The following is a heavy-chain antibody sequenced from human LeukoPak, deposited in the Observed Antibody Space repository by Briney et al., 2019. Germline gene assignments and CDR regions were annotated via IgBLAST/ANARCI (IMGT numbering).Heavy chain of an antibody. CDR3: TTLGAFDY. V-gene: IGHV3-15*01. CDR2: IKRKADGGTT. D-gene: IGHD3-16*01. Sequence: GGSLRLSCAASGFTVSYNYMNWVRQDPWQGLEWVGRIKRKADGGTTDYAAPVKGRFSISRDDSKNTLYVQMNSLKTEDTAVYYCTTLGAFDYWGQGTLVTVSS. CDR1: GFTVSYNY. J-gene: IGHJ4*02.